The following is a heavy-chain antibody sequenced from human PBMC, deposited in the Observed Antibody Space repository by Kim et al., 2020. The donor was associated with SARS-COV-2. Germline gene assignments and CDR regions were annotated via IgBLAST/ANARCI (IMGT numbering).Heavy chain of an antibody. D-gene: IGHD6-19*01. J-gene: IGHJ4*01. CDR3: AGEGHISGREGGIDY. CDR2: ISSDGTNK. V-gene: IGHV3-30*03. Sequence: GGSLRLSCAGSGFTFGSAHMHWVRQAPGKGLEWVAPISSDGTNKDYVDSVKGRFTVSRDNSQNTLFLQIDSLRAEDTAVYYCAGEGHISGREGGIDYWC. CDR1: GFTFGSAH.